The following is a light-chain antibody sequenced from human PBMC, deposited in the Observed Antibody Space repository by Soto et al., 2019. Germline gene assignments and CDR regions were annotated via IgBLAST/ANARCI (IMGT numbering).Light chain of an antibody. CDR3: AAWDDSLSGPV. CDR2: NDN. CDR1: TSNIGSNS. J-gene: IGLJ3*02. V-gene: IGLV1-47*02. Sequence: QSVLTQPPSASGTPGQRVTMSCSGSTSNIGSNSVYWYRQLPGTAPKLLIYNDNKRPAGVPDRFSGSKSGTSASLAISGLRSEDEAGYFCAAWDDSLSGPVFGGGTKLTVL.